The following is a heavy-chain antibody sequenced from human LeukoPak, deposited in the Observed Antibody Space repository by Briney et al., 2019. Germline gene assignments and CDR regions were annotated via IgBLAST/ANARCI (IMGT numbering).Heavy chain of an antibody. V-gene: IGHV3-7*03. CDR1: GFTFNNYW. D-gene: IGHD1/OR15-1a*01. Sequence: GGSLRLSCAASGFTFNNYWMSWVRQAPEKGPEWVANIKQDGSGLYYVESVKGRFTISRDNAKNSLYLRMTSLRAEDTAVYYCARDPGRTGFDYWGQGTLVTVSS. J-gene: IGHJ4*02. CDR2: IKQDGSGL. CDR3: ARDPGRTGFDY.